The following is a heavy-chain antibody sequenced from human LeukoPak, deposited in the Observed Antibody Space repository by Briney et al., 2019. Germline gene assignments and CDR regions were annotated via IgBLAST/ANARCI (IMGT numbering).Heavy chain of an antibody. CDR2: IYSGGNT. J-gene: IGHJ4*02. CDR3: ASLPYSAPFSFDY. V-gene: IGHV3-53*01. Sequence: GGSLRLSCAASGFTVSSNYMSWVRQAPGKGLGWVSVIYSGGNTYYADSVKGRFTISRDNSKNTLYPQMNSLRAEDTAVYYCASLPYSAPFSFDYWGQGTLVTVSS. CDR1: GFTVSSNY. D-gene: IGHD2-15*01.